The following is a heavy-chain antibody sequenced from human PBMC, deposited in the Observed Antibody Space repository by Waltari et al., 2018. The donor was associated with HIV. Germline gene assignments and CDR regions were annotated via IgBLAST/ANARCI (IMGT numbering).Heavy chain of an antibody. D-gene: IGHD5-12*01. V-gene: IGHV3-23*04. CDR1: GVTCRSLA. CDR2: ISGSGSHK. Sequence: EVQLVQSGGGLVQPGGSLRLSCEASGVTCRSLAMRGVRQAPGKGVGWVSTISGSGSHKYNADSAKGRFTISRDNAENKLFLQMSRLRVEDSALYYCAKDFDTSGLPYVVIDSWGQGTLVTVSS. J-gene: IGHJ4*02. CDR3: AKDFDTSGLPYVVIDS.